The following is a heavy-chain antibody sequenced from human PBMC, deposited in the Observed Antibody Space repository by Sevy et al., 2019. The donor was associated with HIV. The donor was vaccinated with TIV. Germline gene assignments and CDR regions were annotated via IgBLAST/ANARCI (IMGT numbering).Heavy chain of an antibody. J-gene: IGHJ5*01. CDR3: AKDRRRGYSFGLDS. CDR1: GFPFGSHS. Sequence: GESLKISCVGSGFPFGSHSMHWVRQAPGKGLEWVAVISYDGDNKYYADSVKGRFTISRDNSKNTMFLQMNSLRGDDTAAYYCAKDRRRGYSFGLDSWGQGTLVTVSS. D-gene: IGHD5-18*01. V-gene: IGHV3-30*18. CDR2: ISYDGDNK.